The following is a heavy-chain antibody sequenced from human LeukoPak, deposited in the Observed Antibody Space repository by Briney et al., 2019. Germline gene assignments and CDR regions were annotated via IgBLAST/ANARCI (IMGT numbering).Heavy chain of an antibody. CDR3: ARHRPEVVITRPGAGTFDY. CDR1: GGSISSYY. J-gene: IGHJ4*02. V-gene: IGHV4-59*08. CDR2: IYYSGST. D-gene: IGHD3-22*01. Sequence: SETLSLTCTVSGGSISSYYWSWIRQPPGKGLEWIGYIYYSGSTNYNPSLKSRVTISVDTSKNQFSLKLSSVTAADTAVYYCARHRPEVVITRPGAGTFDYWGQGTLVTVSS.